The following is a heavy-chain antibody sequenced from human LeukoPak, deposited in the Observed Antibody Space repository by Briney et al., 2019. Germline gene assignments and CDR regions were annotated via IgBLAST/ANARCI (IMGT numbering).Heavy chain of an antibody. CDR2: INPNSGGT. CDR1: GYTFTGYY. V-gene: IGHV1-2*04. Sequence: ASVKVSCKASGYTFTGYYMHWVRQAPGQGLEWMGWINPNSGGTNYAQKFQGWVTMTRDTSISTAYMELSRLRSDDTAVYYCARGGDNVVVPAAMDVDYWGQGTLVTVSS. CDR3: ARGGDNVVVPAAMDVDY. D-gene: IGHD2-2*01. J-gene: IGHJ4*02.